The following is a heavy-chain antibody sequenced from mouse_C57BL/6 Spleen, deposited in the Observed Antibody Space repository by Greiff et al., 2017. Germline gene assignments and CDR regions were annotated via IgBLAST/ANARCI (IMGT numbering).Heavy chain of an antibody. Sequence: EVKLMESGGGLVKPGGSLKLSCAASGFTFSDYGMHWVRQAPEKGLEWVAYISSGSSTIYYADTVKGRFTISRDNAKNTLFLQMTSLRSEDTAMYYCAGYSNYGGYAMDYWGQGTSVTVSS. CDR2: ISSGSSTI. V-gene: IGHV5-17*01. CDR1: GFTFSDYG. CDR3: AGYSNYGGYAMDY. D-gene: IGHD2-5*01. J-gene: IGHJ4*01.